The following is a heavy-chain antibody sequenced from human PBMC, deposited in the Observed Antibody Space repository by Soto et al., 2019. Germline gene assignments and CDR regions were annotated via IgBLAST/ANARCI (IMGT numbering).Heavy chain of an antibody. V-gene: IGHV1-2*02. J-gene: IGHJ6*02. Sequence: GASVKVSCKASGYTFTGYYMHWVRQAPGQGLEWMGWINPNSGGTNYAQKFQGRVTMTRDTSISTAYMELSRLRSDDTAVYYCARALPTSDCSSTSCYVTYYGMDVWGQGTTVTVSS. CDR1: GYTFTGYY. CDR3: ARALPTSDCSSTSCYVTYYGMDV. D-gene: IGHD2-2*01. CDR2: INPNSGGT.